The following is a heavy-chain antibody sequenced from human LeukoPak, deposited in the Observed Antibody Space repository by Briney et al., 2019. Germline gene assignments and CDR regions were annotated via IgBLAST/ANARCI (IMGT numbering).Heavy chain of an antibody. CDR3: AKAEGYCSGTWCFRWFDW. CDR2: IKSKTDGGAT. J-gene: IGHJ4*02. V-gene: IGHV3-15*07. Sequence: GGSLRLSCATSGFTFSNAWMNWVRQAPGKGLEWVGRIKSKTDGGATDYAAPVKGRFTISRDDSKNTLSLQMNSLRTEDTALYYCAKAEGYCSGTWCFRWFDWWGQGTLVTVSS. D-gene: IGHD2-15*01. CDR1: GFTFSNAW.